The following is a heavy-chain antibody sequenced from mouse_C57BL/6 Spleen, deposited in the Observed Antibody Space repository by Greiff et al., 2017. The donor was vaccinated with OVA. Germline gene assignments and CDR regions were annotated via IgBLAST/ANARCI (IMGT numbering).Heavy chain of an antibody. V-gene: IGHV1-50*01. CDR1: GYTFTSYW. CDR3: ARYYDGYYFDY. CDR2: IDPSDSYT. J-gene: IGHJ2*01. D-gene: IGHD2-3*01. Sequence: QVQLQQSGAELVKPGASVKLSCKASGYTFTSYWMQWVKQRPGQGLEWIGEIDPSDSYTNYNQKFKGKATLTVDTSSSTAYMQLSSLTSEDSAVYYCARYYDGYYFDYWGQGTTLTVSS.